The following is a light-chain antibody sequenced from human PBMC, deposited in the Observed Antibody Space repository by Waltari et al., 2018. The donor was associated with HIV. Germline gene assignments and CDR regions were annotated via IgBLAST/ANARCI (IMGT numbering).Light chain of an antibody. J-gene: IGLJ2*01. Sequence: SYVVSQPPSVSVSPGQTATISCSGGTLGDRYVCWYQQKSGQSPLQIIYQDVKRRSGIPERFSAFNSGNTATLTISGTQGVDEADYFCQVCDGRIMIFGGGTKLTVL. CDR1: TLGDRY. V-gene: IGLV3-1*01. CDR2: QDV. CDR3: QVCDGRIMI.